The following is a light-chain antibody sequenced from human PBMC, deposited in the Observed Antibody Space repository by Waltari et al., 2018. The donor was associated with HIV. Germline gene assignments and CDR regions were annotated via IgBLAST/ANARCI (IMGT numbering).Light chain of an antibody. CDR1: SSDVGKYNL. Sequence: QSALTQPASVSGSRGQSITIYCTGTSSDVGKYNLVSWYQQHPGKAPKLIIYEVSNLPSGVSNRFSGSKSGNTASLTISGLQAEDEAEYYCTSYTSTTSVIFGGGTRLTV. CDR3: TSYTSTTSVI. CDR2: EVS. V-gene: IGLV2-14*02. J-gene: IGLJ2*01.